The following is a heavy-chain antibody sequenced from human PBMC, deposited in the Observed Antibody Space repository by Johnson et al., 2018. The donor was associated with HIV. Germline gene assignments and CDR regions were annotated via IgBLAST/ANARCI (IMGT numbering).Heavy chain of an antibody. D-gene: IGHD6-25*01. V-gene: IGHV3-30*04. CDR1: GFTFSSYA. CDR3: AKDSATDPFDI. CDR2: ISYDGSNK. Sequence: QMLLVESGGGVVQPGRSLRLSCAASGFTFSSYAMHWVRQAPGKGLEWVEVISYDGSNKYYADSVKGRFTISRDNSKNTLYLQMNSLRAEDTAVYYCAKDSATDPFDIWGQGTMVTVSS. J-gene: IGHJ3*02.